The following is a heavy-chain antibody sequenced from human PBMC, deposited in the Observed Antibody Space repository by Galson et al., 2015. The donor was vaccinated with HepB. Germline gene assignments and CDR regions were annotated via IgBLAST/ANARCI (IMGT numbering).Heavy chain of an antibody. J-gene: IGHJ4*02. CDR2: ISYDGSNK. Sequence: SLRLSCAASGFTFSSYAMHWVRQAPGKGLGWVAVISYDGSNKYYADSVKGRFTISRDNSKNTLYPQMNSLRAEDTAVYYCARGAMYYYGSGSYGYWGQGTLVTVSS. CDR1: GFTFSSYA. V-gene: IGHV3-30-3*01. CDR3: ARGAMYYYGSGSYGY. D-gene: IGHD3-10*01.